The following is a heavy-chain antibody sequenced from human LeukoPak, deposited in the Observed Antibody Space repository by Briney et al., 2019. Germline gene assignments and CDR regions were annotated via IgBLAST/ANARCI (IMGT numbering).Heavy chain of an antibody. V-gene: IGHV4-39*07. CDR1: GGSISSSSYY. Sequence: SETLSLTCTVSGGSISSSSYYWGWIRQPPGKGLEWIGSIYYSGSTYYNPSLKSRVTISVDTSKNQFSLKLSSVTAADTAVYYCARNPSKTYYYDSSGYYGGGSDYWGQGTLVTVSS. J-gene: IGHJ4*02. D-gene: IGHD3-22*01. CDR3: ARNPSKTYYYDSSGYYGGGSDY. CDR2: IYYSGST.